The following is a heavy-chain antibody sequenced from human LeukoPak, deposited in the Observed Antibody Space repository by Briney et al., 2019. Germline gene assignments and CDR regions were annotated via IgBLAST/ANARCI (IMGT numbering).Heavy chain of an antibody. V-gene: IGHV3-11*04. CDR1: GFTFSDYY. J-gene: IGHJ4*02. CDR2: ISSSGSTI. Sequence: GGSLRLSCAASGFTFSDYYMSWIRQAPGKGLEWVSYISSSGSTIYYADSVKGRFTISRDNAKNSLYLQMNSLRAEDTAVYYCARATLTTYYDFWSGIPPYYFDYWGQGTLVTVSS. D-gene: IGHD3-3*01. CDR3: ARATLTTYYDFWSGIPPYYFDY.